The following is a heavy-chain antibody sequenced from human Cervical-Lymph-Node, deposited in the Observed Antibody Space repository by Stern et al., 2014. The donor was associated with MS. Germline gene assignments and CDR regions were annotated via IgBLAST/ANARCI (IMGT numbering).Heavy chain of an antibody. CDR2: IYTSGST. J-gene: IGHJ4*01. Sequence: QLQLQESGPGLVKPSGTLSLTCAVSGASVSSSTWWSWVRQSPGKGLEWIGEIYTSGSTNYSPSLESRVTISIDKSKNHFSLEMRSVTVADTAVYYCARDLKGLGQGGYWGRGTLVIVSS. CDR1: GASVSSSTW. CDR3: ARDLKGLGQGGY. V-gene: IGHV4-4*02.